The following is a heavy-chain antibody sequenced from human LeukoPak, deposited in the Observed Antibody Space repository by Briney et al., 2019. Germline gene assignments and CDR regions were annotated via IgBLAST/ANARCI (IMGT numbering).Heavy chain of an antibody. CDR3: ATSRGDFHFDY. J-gene: IGHJ4*02. D-gene: IGHD3-3*01. V-gene: IGHV1-24*01. CDR1: GYTFTGYY. Sequence: ASVKVSCKASGYTFTGYYMHWVRQAPGKGLEWMGGFDPDDSETIYAQNFQGRVIMTEDTSTDTAYMELSSLSSEDTAVYYCATSRGDFHFDYWGQGTLVTVSS. CDR2: FDPDDSET.